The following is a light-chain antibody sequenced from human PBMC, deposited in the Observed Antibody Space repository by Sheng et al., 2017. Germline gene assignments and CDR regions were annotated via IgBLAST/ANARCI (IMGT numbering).Light chain of an antibody. CDR2: HAS. V-gene: IGKV1-33*01. Sequence: DLRLTQSPSSLSASVGDRVTITCQASEDISGFLNWYQHKPGRSPKLLIYHASSLQTGVSSRFSATSSETEFILAISNLQPEDSATYYCQQFDSVPYSFGQGTKVEIK. J-gene: IGKJ2*03. CDR1: EDISGF. CDR3: QQFDSVPYS.